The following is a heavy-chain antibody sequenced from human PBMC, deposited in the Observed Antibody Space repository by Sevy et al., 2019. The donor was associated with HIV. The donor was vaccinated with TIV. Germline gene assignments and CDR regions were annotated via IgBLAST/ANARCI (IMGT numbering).Heavy chain of an antibody. CDR2: MWFDGSNK. J-gene: IGHJ5*02. V-gene: IGHV3-33*08. D-gene: IGHD4-17*01. CDR1: GFPFTNHG. Sequence: GGSLRLSCEASGFPFTNHGVHWVRQAPGKGLAWVALMWFDGSNKYYADSVKGRFTVSRDDSKSTLYLQMNSLRADDTAIYYCTRDREFYDHGEYGPTSAPDLWGQRTLVTVSS. CDR3: TRDREFYDHGEYGPTSAPDL.